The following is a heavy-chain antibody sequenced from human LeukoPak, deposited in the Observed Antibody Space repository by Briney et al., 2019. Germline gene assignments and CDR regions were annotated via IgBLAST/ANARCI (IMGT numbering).Heavy chain of an antibody. J-gene: IGHJ6*02. CDR1: GFTFSSYG. CDR2: IWYDGSNK. D-gene: IGHD6-19*01. CDR3: ARDLSRPSGWFLYYGMDV. V-gene: IGHV3-33*01. Sequence: GGSLRLSCAASGFTFSSYGMHWVRQAPGKGLEWVAVIWYDGSNKYYADSVKGRFTISRDNSKNTLYLQMNSLRAEDTAVYYCARDLSRPSGWFLYYGMDVWGQGTTVTVSS.